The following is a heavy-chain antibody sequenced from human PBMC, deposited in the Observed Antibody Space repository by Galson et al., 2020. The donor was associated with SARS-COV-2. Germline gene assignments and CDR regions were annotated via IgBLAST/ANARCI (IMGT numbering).Heavy chain of an antibody. J-gene: IGHJ4*02. D-gene: IGHD6-19*01. V-gene: IGHV2-70*11. CDR1: GFSLTTSGMC. Sequence: ESGPRLVKPTQTLTLTCTFSGFSLTTSGMCVNWIRQPPGKALEWLARIYWDGDKYYSPSLKTRLTISKDTSRNQVVLTMTDMDPVDTATYFCARNESSGCRVRYGGQGTPVTVSS. CDR2: IYWDGDK. CDR3: ARNESSGCRVRY.